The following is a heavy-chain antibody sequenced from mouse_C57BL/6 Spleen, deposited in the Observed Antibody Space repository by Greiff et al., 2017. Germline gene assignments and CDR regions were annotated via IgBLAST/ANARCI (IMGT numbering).Heavy chain of an antibody. V-gene: IGHV1-64*01. CDR3: ARHYGSSSFDY. Sequence: QVQLQQPGAELVKPGASVQLSCKASGYTFTSYWMHWVKQRPGQGLEWIGMIHPNSGSTNYNEKFKSKATLTVDKSSSTAYMQLSSLTSEDSAVYYCARHYGSSSFDYWGQGTTLTVSS. D-gene: IGHD1-1*01. CDR1: GYTFTSYW. J-gene: IGHJ2*01. CDR2: IHPNSGST.